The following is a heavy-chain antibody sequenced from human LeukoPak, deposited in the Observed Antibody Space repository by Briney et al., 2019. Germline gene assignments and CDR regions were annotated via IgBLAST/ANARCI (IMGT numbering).Heavy chain of an antibody. CDR1: GFTFSSYW. CDR2: INSDGSST. D-gene: IGHD5-18*01. CDR3: ARVERGYNYGWFDP. V-gene: IGHV3-74*01. Sequence: GGSLRLSCAASGFTFSSYWMHWVRQAPGKGLVWVARINSDGSSTSYADSVKGRFTVSRDNALQMNSLRAEDTAVYYCARVERGYNYGWFDPWGQGTLVTVSS. J-gene: IGHJ5*02.